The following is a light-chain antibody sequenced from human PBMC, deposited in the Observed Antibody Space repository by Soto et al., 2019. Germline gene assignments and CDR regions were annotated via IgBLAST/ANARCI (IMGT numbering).Light chain of an antibody. Sequence: QSVLTQTPSVSGAPGQRVTISCTGSSSNIGAGYDVRWYQQLPGTAPKLLIYGNSNRPSGVPDRFSGSKSGTSASLAITGLQAEDEADYYCQSYDSSLSVYVFGTGTKVTVL. CDR1: SSNIGAGYD. CDR2: GNS. CDR3: QSYDSSLSVYV. J-gene: IGLJ1*01. V-gene: IGLV1-40*01.